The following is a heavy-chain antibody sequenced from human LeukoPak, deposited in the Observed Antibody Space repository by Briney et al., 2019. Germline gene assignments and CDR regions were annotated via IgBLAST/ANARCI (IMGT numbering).Heavy chain of an antibody. D-gene: IGHD2-2*01. Sequence: PGGSLRLSCAASGFTFSSYWMSWVRQAPGKGLEWVANIKQDGSEKYYVDSVKGRFTISRDNSMNTLYLQMNSLRAGDTAVYYCAKGDSTSCCRGEVSWGQGTLVTVSS. J-gene: IGHJ5*02. CDR2: IKQDGSEK. V-gene: IGHV3-7*03. CDR1: GFTFSSYW. CDR3: AKGDSTSCCRGEVS.